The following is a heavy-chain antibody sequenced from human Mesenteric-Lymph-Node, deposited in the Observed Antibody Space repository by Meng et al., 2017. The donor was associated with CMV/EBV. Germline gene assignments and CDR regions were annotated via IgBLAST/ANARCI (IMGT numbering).Heavy chain of an antibody. CDR3: ARVRVATIRGVGWFDP. CDR2: MYYSGST. Sequence: SETLSLTCTVSGDSISSGDYYWGWIRQHPGKGLEWIGYMYYSGSTYYNPSLKSRVSISIDTSKNQFSLKLSSVTAADTAVYYCARVRVATIRGVGWFDPWGQGTLVTVSS. D-gene: IGHD5-12*01. J-gene: IGHJ5*02. V-gene: IGHV4-31*03. CDR1: GDSISSGDYY.